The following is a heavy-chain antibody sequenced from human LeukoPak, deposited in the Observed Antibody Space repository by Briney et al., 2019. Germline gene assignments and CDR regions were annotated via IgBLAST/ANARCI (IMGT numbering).Heavy chain of an antibody. D-gene: IGHD2/OR15-2a*01. J-gene: IGHJ4*02. CDR2: IYPGESDT. CDR1: GYGFTSSW. CDR3: AVGTTPYFIHY. Sequence: PGDSLKISFYGSGYGFTSSWIGWVRRMPGKGLEWMRVIYPGESDTRYSPSFQAQFTISANNSIGTRFLQCTSIESSEPAYIYVAVGTTPYFIHYWGQGTLVTVSS. V-gene: IGHV5-51*01.